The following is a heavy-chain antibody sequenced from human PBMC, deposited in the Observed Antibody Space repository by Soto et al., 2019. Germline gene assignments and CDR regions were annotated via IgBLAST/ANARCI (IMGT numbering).Heavy chain of an antibody. D-gene: IGHD5-18*01. CDR3: SRGRYAQLWLNCRLDY. V-gene: IGHV4-34*01. CDR1: GRSFSGYY. J-gene: IGHJ4*02. Sequence: LFETLSLTCAVYGRSFSGYYWSCIRQPQGKGLEWLGEINHSGSNNYNPTLKSRVTISVDTSKKQFSLKLSAVTAADTAVYYCSRGRYAQLWLNCRLDYWAQGTLVTVSS. CDR2: INHSGSN.